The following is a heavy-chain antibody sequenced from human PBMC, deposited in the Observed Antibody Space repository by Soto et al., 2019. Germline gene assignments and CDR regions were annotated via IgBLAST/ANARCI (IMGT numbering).Heavy chain of an antibody. CDR1: GFTFSTYA. V-gene: IGHV3-23*01. J-gene: IGHJ4*02. Sequence: GGSLRLSCAASGFTFSTYAMSWVRQAPGKGLEWVSAISGSGDSTYYADSVKGRLTISRDNSKSTLYLKMNSLRAEDTAVYYCGNSLGYCSSTSCYFFDYWGQGTLVTVSS. D-gene: IGHD2-2*01. CDR2: ISGSGDST. CDR3: GNSLGYCSSTSCYFFDY.